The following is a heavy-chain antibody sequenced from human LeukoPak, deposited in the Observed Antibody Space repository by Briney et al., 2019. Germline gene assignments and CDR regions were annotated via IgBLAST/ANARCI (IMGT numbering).Heavy chain of an antibody. D-gene: IGHD2-2*01. J-gene: IGHJ6*02. Sequence: SETLSLTCHVSGDSINNYYWSWIRQPPGKELEYIGYIYYSGTTNYNPSLKSRVTISVDTSKNQFSLKLTSVTAADTAVYYCARDKGSDCSSTRCSYYYGMDVWGQGTTVTVSS. V-gene: IGHV4-59*12. CDR3: ARDKGSDCSSTRCSYYYGMDV. CDR1: GDSINNYY. CDR2: IYYSGTT.